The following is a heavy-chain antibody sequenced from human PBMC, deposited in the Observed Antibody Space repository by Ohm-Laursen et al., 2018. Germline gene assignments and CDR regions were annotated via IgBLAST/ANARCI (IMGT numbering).Heavy chain of an antibody. V-gene: IGHV1-2*02. J-gene: IGHJ5*02. CDR2: INPNSGGT. CDR3: ARSYIAARHVKWFDP. D-gene: IGHD6-6*01. Sequence: GASVKVSCKASGYTFTGYYMHWVRQAPGQGLEWMGWINPNSGGTNYAQKFQGRVTMTRDTSISTAYMELSRLRSDDTAVYYCARSYIAARHVKWFDPWGQGTLVTVSS. CDR1: GYTFTGYY.